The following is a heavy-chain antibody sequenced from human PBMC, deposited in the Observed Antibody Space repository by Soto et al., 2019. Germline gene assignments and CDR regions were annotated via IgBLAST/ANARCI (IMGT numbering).Heavy chain of an antibody. Sequence: GGSLRLSCAASGFTVSSNYMSWVRQAPGKGLEWVSVIYSGGSTYYADSVKGRFTISRDNSKNTLYLQMNSLRAEDTAVYYCASRLGYCSGGSCYTLYDAFDIWGQGTMVTVSS. CDR2: IYSGGST. J-gene: IGHJ3*02. V-gene: IGHV3-66*01. CDR3: ASRLGYCSGGSCYTLYDAFDI. CDR1: GFTVSSNY. D-gene: IGHD2-15*01.